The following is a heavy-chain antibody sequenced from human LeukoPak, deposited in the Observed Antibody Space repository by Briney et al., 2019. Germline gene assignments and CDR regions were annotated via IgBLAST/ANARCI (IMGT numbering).Heavy chain of an antibody. D-gene: IGHD6-19*01. CDR1: GGSISSNY. V-gene: IGHV3-66*01. CDR2: IYSGGST. J-gene: IGHJ4*02. Sequence: ETLSLTCTVSGGSISSNYMSWVRQAPGKGLEWVSVIYSGGSTYYADSVKGRFTISRDNSKNTLYLQMNSLRAEDTAVYYCARSYSSGWSPTYYFDYWGQGTLVTVSS. CDR3: ARSYSSGWSPTYYFDY.